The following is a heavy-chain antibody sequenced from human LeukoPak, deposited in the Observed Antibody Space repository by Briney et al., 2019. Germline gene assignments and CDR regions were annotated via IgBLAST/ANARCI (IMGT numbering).Heavy chain of an antibody. D-gene: IGHD3-22*01. V-gene: IGHV4-31*03. CDR1: GGSISSGGYY. CDR2: IYYSGST. J-gene: IGHJ3*02. CDR3: ARGNYYDHDAFDI. Sequence: PSETLSLTCTVSGGSISSGGYYWSWIRQHPGKGLEWIGYIYYSGSTCYNPSLKSRVTISVDTSKNQFSLKLSSVTAADTAVYYCARGNYYDHDAFDIWGQGTMVTVSS.